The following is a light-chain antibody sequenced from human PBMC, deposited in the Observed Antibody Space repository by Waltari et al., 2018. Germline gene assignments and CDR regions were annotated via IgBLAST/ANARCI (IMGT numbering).Light chain of an antibody. V-gene: IGKV1-5*03. CDR1: QSISNW. Sequence: DIQMTQSPSTLSASVGDTIIITCRASQSISNWLAWYQQKPGKAHKILIYKAFTLETGVPSRFSGSGSGTVFTLTISSLQPDDFATYYCQQYNSYSLLTFGGGTKVEIE. CDR2: KAF. CDR3: QQYNSYSLLT. J-gene: IGKJ4*01.